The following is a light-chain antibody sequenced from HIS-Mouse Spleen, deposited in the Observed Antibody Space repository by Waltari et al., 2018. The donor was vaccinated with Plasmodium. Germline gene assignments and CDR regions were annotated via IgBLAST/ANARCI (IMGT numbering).Light chain of an antibody. CDR2: EGS. CDR1: SSAVGRYNL. CDR3: CSYAGSSTFV. Sequence: QSALTQPASVSGSPGQSITISCTGTSSAVGRYNLVSWYQQHPGKAPKLMIYEGSKRPSGVSNRFSGSKSGNTPSLTISGLQAEDEADYYCCSYAGSSTFVFGGGTKLTVL. J-gene: IGLJ3*02. V-gene: IGLV2-23*03.